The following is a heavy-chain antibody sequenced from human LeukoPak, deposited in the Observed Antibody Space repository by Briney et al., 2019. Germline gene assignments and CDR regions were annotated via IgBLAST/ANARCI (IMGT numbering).Heavy chain of an antibody. D-gene: IGHD6-19*01. CDR1: GYTFTSYG. CDR2: IIPIFGTA. Sequence: ASVKVSCKASGYTFTSYGISWVRQAPGQGLEWMGGIIPIFGTANYTQKFQGRVTITADESTSTAYMELSSLRSEDTAVYYCARDGYSSGWYRYWGQGTLVTVSS. CDR3: ARDGYSSGWYRY. J-gene: IGHJ4*02. V-gene: IGHV1-69*13.